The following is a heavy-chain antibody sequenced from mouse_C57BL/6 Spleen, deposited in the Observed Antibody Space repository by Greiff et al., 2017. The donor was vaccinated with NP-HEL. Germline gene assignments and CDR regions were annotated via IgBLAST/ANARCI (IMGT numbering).Heavy chain of an antibody. CDR1: GFTFSSYG. V-gene: IGHV5-6*01. J-gene: IGHJ4*01. CDR2: ISSGGSYT. CDR3: ASQTHSTMITSCAMDY. D-gene: IGHD2-4*01. Sequence: EVMLVESGGDLVKPGGSLKLSCAASGFTFSSYGMSWVRQTPDKRLEWVATISSGGSYTYYPDSVKGRFTISRDNAKNTLYLQMSSLKSEDTAMYYCASQTHSTMITSCAMDYWGQGTSVTVSS.